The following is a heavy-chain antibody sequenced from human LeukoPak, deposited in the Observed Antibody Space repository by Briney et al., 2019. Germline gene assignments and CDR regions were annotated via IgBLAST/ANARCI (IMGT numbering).Heavy chain of an antibody. CDR1: GGSISSSSYY. Sequence: PSETLSLTCTVSGGSISSSSYYWGWIRQPPGKGLEWIGSIYYSGSTYYNPSLKSRVTISVDTSKNQFSLKLSSVTAADTAVYYCARLTTFDPYYFDYWGQGTLVTVSS. D-gene: IGHD3-3*01. CDR3: ARLTTFDPYYFDY. J-gene: IGHJ4*02. CDR2: IYYSGST. V-gene: IGHV4-39*01.